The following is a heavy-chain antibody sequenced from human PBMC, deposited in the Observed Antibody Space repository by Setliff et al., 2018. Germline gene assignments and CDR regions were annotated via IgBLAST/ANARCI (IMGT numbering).Heavy chain of an antibody. CDR1: GGSFSGYY. D-gene: IGHD3-10*01. CDR2: INHSGST. CDR3: AKGRGEMDS. Sequence: TSETLSLTCAVYGGSFSGYYWSWIRQPPGKGLEWIGEINHSGSTNYNPSLKSRVTISVGTSKNQFSLKLNSVTAADTAIYYCAKGRGEMDSWGQGILVTVSS. V-gene: IGHV4-34*01. J-gene: IGHJ4*02.